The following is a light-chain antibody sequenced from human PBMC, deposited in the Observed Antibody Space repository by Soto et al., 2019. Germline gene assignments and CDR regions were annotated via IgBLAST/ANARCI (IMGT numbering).Light chain of an antibody. CDR3: QSYDTRLSHV. CDR2: GND. Sequence: QSVLTQPPSVSGAPGQKVSITCTGSSSNIGAGYDVHWYLQLPGTAPKLLIYGNDNRPSGVPARFSGSRSGTSASLAITGLQADDEADYYCQSYDTRLSHVFGAGTKVTVL. J-gene: IGLJ1*01. V-gene: IGLV1-40*01. CDR1: SSNIGAGYD.